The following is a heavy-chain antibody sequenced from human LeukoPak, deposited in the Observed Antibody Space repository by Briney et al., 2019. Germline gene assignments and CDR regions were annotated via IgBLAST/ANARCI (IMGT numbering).Heavy chain of an antibody. V-gene: IGHV4-38-2*01. D-gene: IGHD4-11*01. CDR3: ARINTVKATFDY. Sequence: PSETLSLTCSVSGYSFSSNYFWGWIRQPPGKGLEWIANISHSGTTYYNPSLKSRVTISIDTSKNQFSLRLSSVTAADTAVYYCARINTVKATFDYWGQGTLVTVSS. CDR2: ISHSGTT. J-gene: IGHJ4*02. CDR1: GYSFSSNYF.